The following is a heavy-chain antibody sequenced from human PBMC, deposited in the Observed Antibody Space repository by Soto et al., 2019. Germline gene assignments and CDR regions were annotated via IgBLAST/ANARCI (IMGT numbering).Heavy chain of an antibody. Sequence: QVQLVQSGAEVKKPGASVKVSCKASGYTFSSYGISWVRQAPGQGLQWVGWISAYNRNTNYAQKLQGRVTMTRDTSTTTAYMELRSLRSDDTAVYYCARSLGSSSWYDYWGQGTLVTVSS. CDR1: GYTFSSYG. J-gene: IGHJ4*02. CDR3: ARSLGSSSWYDY. D-gene: IGHD6-13*01. V-gene: IGHV1-18*01. CDR2: ISAYNRNT.